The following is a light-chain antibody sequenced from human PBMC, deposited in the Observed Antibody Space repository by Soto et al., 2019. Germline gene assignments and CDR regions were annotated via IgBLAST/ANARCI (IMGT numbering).Light chain of an antibody. CDR2: DAS. Sequence: EIVLTPSPATLSLSPGERATLSCRASQSIGRFLAWYQHKPGQAPRLLIYDASNRATGIPARFSASGSETDFTLTISSLEPEDFAVYYCQQRSSRPREISFGQGTRLEIK. CDR1: QSIGRF. CDR3: QQRSSRPREIS. V-gene: IGKV3-11*01. J-gene: IGKJ5*01.